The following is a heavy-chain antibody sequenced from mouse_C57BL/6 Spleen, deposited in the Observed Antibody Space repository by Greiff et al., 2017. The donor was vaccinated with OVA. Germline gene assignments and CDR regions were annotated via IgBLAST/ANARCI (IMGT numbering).Heavy chain of an antibody. Sequence: QVQLKESGAELVKPGASVKMSCKASGYTFTTYPIEWMKQNHGKSLEWIGNFHPYNDDTKYNEKFKGKATLTVEKSSSTVYLELSRLTSDDSAVYYCARGGLLPYYAMDYWGQGTSVTVSS. CDR3: ARGGLLPYYAMDY. D-gene: IGHD2-3*01. V-gene: IGHV1-47*01. J-gene: IGHJ4*01. CDR1: GYTFTTYP. CDR2: FHPYNDDT.